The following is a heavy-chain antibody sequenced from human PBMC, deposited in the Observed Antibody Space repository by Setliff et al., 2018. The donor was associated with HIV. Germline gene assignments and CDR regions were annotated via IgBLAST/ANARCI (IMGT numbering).Heavy chain of an antibody. Sequence: GGSLRLSCAASGFTFSSYAMSWVRQAPGKGLEWVSTISTSGANTYDADSMKGRFTISRDNSKNTLYLQMNSLRVEDTAVYYCVKWNYPNSWGQGTLVTVSS. J-gene: IGHJ4*02. CDR1: GFTFSSYA. D-gene: IGHD1-7*01. V-gene: IGHV3-23*01. CDR2: ISTSGANT. CDR3: VKWNYPNS.